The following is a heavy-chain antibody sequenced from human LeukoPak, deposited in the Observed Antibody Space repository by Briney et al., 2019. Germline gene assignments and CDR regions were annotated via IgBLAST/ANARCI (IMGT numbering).Heavy chain of an antibody. CDR1: GGSITSSHW. CDR2: VYHSGST. J-gene: IGHJ5*02. D-gene: IGHD3-10*01. CDR3: ARDPGITMIRGAYNWFDP. Sequence: SETLSLTCAVSGGSITSSHWWTWVRQAPGQGLEWIGEVYHSGSTNYNPSLKSRVTISVDTSKNQFSLKLSSVTAADTAVYYYARDPGITMIRGAYNWFDPWGQGTLVTVSS. V-gene: IGHV4-4*02.